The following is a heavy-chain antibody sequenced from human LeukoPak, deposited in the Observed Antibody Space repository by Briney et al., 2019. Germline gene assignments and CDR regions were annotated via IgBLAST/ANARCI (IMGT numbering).Heavy chain of an antibody. CDR3: AVSCRRSGVDFDY. CDR1: GASLSSNTW. J-gene: IGHJ4*02. Sequence: PSETLSLTCAVSGASLSSNTWWCGGRQPPGKGVGWVGEIYHGRNTNYNPSLKGRFTISVDKSKNQLSLKVSSVTAADEAVYYCAVSCRRSGVDFDYWGQGTLVTVSS. CDR2: IYHGRNT. V-gene: IGHV4-4*02. D-gene: IGHD3-10*01.